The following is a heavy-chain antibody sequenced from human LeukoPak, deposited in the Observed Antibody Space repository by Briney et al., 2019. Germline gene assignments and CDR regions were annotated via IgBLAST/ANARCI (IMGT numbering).Heavy chain of an antibody. J-gene: IGHJ4*02. CDR1: GFTFSSYS. CDR3: ARDESGPYSSGWYFFY. D-gene: IGHD6-19*01. CDR2: ISSSSSYI. Sequence: GGPLSLSCAASGFTFSSYSMNWLRQPPGKGIERVSSISSSSSYIYYADPVKGRFTISRDNAKNSLYLQMNSLRAENTAVYYCARDESGPYSSGWYFFYWGQGTLVTVSS. V-gene: IGHV3-21*01.